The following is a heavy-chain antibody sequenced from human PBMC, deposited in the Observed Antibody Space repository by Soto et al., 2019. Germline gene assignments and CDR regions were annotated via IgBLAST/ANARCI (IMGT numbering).Heavy chain of an antibody. CDR2: ISAYNGNT. CDR1: GYTFTSYD. V-gene: IGHV1-18*01. D-gene: IGHD2-8*01. CDR3: ARLIGDSWLDS. Sequence: GASVKVSCKASGYTFTSYDISWVRQAPGQGLEWMGWISAYNGNTNYAQKLQGRVTMTTDTSTSTAYMQLNSVTPDDTAVYYCARLIGDSWLDSWGQGTLVTVSS. J-gene: IGHJ5*01.